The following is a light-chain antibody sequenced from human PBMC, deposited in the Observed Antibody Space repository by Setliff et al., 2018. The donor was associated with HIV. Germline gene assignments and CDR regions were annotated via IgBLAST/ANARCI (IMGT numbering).Light chain of an antibody. Sequence: QSALTQPASVSGSPGQSIIISCTGSSSDVGDHDYVSWYQQHPGKAPRLIIYAVNYRPSGISTRFSGSKSGNTASLTISGLQAGDEADYYCCSYAGSYKVFGTGTKVTVL. CDR2: AVN. J-gene: IGLJ1*01. V-gene: IGLV2-14*03. CDR3: CSYAGSYKV. CDR1: SSDVGDHDY.